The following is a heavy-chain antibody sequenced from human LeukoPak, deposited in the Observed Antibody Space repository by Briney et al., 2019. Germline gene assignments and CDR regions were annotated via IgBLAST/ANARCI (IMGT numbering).Heavy chain of an antibody. CDR1: GFTFSTYW. V-gene: IGHV3-74*01. CDR2: IKTDGSST. Sequence: PGGSLRLSCAASGFTFSTYWMHWVRQAPGKGLMWVSRIKTDGSSTNYADYADYVKGRFTISRDNARNMLFLQMNSLRAEDTAAYYCATILTGYYIGWGQGTLVIVSS. CDR3: ATILTGYYIG. J-gene: IGHJ4*02. D-gene: IGHD3-9*01.